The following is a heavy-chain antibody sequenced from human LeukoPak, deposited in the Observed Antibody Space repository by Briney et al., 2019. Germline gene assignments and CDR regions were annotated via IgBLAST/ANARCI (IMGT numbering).Heavy chain of an antibody. V-gene: IGHV1-69*10. Sequence: SVKVSCKASGGTFSSYTISWVRQAPGQGLEWMGWIIPILGIANYAQKFQGRVTITADKSTSTAYMELSSLRSEDTAVYYCARDQDYYDSSGYSYYFDYWGQGTLVTVSS. CDR3: ARDQDYYDSSGYSYYFDY. CDR2: IIPILGIA. CDR1: GGTFSSYT. D-gene: IGHD3-22*01. J-gene: IGHJ4*02.